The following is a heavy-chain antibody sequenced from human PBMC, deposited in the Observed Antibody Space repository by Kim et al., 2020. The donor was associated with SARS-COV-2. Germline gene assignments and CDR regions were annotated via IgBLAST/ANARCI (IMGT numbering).Heavy chain of an antibody. D-gene: IGHD3-10*01. CDR1: GGSFSGYY. CDR2: INHSGST. V-gene: IGHV4-34*01. Sequence: SETLSLTCAVYGGSFSGYYWSWIRQPPGKGLEWIGEINHSGSTNYNPSLKSRVTISVDTSKNQFSLKLSSVTAADTAVYYCARGSGSYYFSPLDYWGQGTLVTVSS. CDR3: ARGSGSYYFSPLDY. J-gene: IGHJ4*02.